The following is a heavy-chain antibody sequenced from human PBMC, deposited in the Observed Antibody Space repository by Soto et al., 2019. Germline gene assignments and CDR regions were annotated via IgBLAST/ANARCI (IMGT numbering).Heavy chain of an antibody. D-gene: IGHD4-17*01. CDR2: IYYSGST. Sequence: SETLSLTCTVSGGSISSYYWSWIRQPPGKGLEWIGYIYYSGSTNYNPSLKSRVTISVDTSKNQFSLKLSSVTAADTAVYYCARGSGVAGDLFDYWGQGSPVTVSS. CDR3: ARGSGVAGDLFDY. J-gene: IGHJ4*02. CDR1: GGSISSYY. V-gene: IGHV4-59*01.